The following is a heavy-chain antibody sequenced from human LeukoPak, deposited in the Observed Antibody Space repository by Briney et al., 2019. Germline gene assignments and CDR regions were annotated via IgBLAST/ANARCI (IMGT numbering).Heavy chain of an antibody. CDR1: GFTFSSYS. CDR2: ISSGGSTI. D-gene: IGHD5-24*01. V-gene: IGHV3-48*04. Sequence: GGSLRLSCAASGFTFSSYSMNWVRQAPGKGLEWVSYISSGGSTIYYADSVKGRFTISRDNARNSLYLQMNSLRAEDTAVYYCARGTKMATILWGQGTLVTVSS. J-gene: IGHJ4*02. CDR3: ARGTKMATIL.